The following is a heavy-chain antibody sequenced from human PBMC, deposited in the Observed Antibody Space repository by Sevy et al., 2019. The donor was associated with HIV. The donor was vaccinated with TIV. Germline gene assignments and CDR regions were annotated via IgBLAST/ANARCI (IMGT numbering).Heavy chain of an antibody. J-gene: IGHJ6*02. D-gene: IGHD2-8*02. CDR1: GFPFSNFA. CDR3: AKRRVQSGLSGGGANYGMDV. Sequence: GGSPRLSCEASGFPFSNFAMSWVRQAPGKGLEWVSTLIGGGSRTYYADSVTGRFIISRDNSRNTLYLQMNSLRAEDTAIYYCAKRRVQSGLSGGGANYGMDVCGRGTTVTVSS. V-gene: IGHV3-23*01. CDR2: LIGGGSRT.